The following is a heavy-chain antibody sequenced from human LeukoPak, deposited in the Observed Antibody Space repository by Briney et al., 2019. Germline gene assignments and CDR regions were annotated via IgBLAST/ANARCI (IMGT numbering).Heavy chain of an antibody. CDR3: ARVAVAGTLLYYFMDV. CDR2: ISSSGSTI. Sequence: PGGSLRLSCAASGFTFSSYEMNWVRQAPGKGLEWVSYISSSGSTIYYADSVKGRFTISRDNAKNSLYLQMNSLRAEDTAVYYCARVAVAGTLLYYFMDVWGKGTTVTISS. CDR1: GFTFSSYE. J-gene: IGHJ6*03. D-gene: IGHD6-19*01. V-gene: IGHV3-48*03.